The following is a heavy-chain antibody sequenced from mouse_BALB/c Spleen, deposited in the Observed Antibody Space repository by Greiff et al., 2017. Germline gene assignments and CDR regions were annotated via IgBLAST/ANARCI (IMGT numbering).Heavy chain of an antibody. CDR3: ARQRYYYGSSPAWFAY. D-gene: IGHD1-1*01. CDR2: ISSGGSYT. CDR1: GFTFSSYG. V-gene: IGHV5-6*01. Sequence: EVNVVESGGDLVQPGGSLKLSCAASGFTFSSYGMSWVRQTPDKRLEWVANISSGGSYTYYPDSVKGRFTISRDNAKNTLYLQMSSLKSEDTAMYYCARQRYYYGSSPAWFAYWGQGTLVTVSA. J-gene: IGHJ3*01.